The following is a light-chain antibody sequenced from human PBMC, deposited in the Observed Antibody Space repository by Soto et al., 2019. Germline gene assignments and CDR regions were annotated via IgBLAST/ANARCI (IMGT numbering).Light chain of an antibody. CDR3: QQRSNWPLT. J-gene: IGKJ4*01. V-gene: IGKV3-11*01. CDR2: DAS. Sequence: EIVLTQSPATLSLSPGERATLSCRASQSVSSYLAWYQQKPVQAPRLLIYDASNRATGIPARFSGSGSGTDFTLNISSLAPEDFAVYYCQQRSNWPLTFGGGTKVEIK. CDR1: QSVSSY.